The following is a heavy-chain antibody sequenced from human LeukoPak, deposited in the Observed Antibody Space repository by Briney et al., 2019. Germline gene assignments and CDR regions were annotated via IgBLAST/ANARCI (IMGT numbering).Heavy chain of an antibody. CDR1: GGSISSGSYY. V-gene: IGHV4-61*02. J-gene: IGHJ6*03. CDR3: ARAGYATHFGTDYYYYMDV. CDR2: IYTSGST. D-gene: IGHD3-10*01. Sequence: SETLSLTCTVSGGSISSGSYYWSWIRQPAGKGLEWIGRIYTSGSTNYNPSLKSRVTISVDTSKNQFSLKLSSVTAADTAVYYCARAGYATHFGTDYYYYMDVWGKGTTVTVSS.